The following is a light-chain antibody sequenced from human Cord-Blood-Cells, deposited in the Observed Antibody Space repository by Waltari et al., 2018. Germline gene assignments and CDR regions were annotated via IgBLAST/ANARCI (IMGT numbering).Light chain of an antibody. J-gene: IGLJ1*01. Sequence: QAVLTLPSSLSASPGASASLTCPLRSGINVGTYRIYWYQQKPGSPPQYLLRYKSDSDKQQGSGVPSRFSGSKDASANAGILLISGLQSEDEADYYCMIWHSSAYVFGTGTKVTVL. V-gene: IGLV5-45*02. CDR1: SGINVGTYR. CDR2: YKSDSDK. CDR3: MIWHSSAYV.